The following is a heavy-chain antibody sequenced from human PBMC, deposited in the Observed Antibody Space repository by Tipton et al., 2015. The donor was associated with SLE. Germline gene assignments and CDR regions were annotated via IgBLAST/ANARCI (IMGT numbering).Heavy chain of an antibody. CDR3: ASEHSGWLDY. Sequence: TLSLTCTVSGGSISSSSYYWGWIRPPPGKGLEWIGGIYYSGSTYYNPSLKSRVTISVDTSKNQFSLKLSSVTAADTAVYYCASEHSGWLDYWGQGTLVTVSS. D-gene: IGHD6-19*01. J-gene: IGHJ4*02. CDR2: IYYSGST. CDR1: GGSISSSSYY. V-gene: IGHV4-39*07.